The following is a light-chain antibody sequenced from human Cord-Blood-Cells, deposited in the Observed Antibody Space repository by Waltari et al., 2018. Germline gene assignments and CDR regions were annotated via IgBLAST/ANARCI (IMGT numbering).Light chain of an antibody. Sequence: QSVLTQPPSASGTPGKRVTISCSGSSSNIGSNYVYWYQQLPGTAPKRLIYRNNPRPSGVPDRFSGSKSGTSASLAISGLRSEDEAHYYCAAWDDSLSVWVFGGGTKLTVL. CDR3: AAWDDSLSVWV. V-gene: IGLV1-47*01. CDR1: SSNIGSNY. J-gene: IGLJ3*02. CDR2: RNN.